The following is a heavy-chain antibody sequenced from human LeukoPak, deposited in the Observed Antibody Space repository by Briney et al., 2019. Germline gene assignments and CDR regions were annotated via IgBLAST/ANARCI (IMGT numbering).Heavy chain of an antibody. J-gene: IGHJ4*02. D-gene: IGHD3-10*01. Sequence: SETLSLTCTVSGGSISSGGYYWSWIRQHPGKGLEWIGYTYYSGSTYYNPSLKSRVTISVDTSKNQFSLKLSSVTAADTAVYYCATLKTRGLNDYWGQGTLVTVSS. CDR1: GGSISSGGYY. CDR2: TYYSGST. CDR3: ATLKTRGLNDY. V-gene: IGHV4-31*03.